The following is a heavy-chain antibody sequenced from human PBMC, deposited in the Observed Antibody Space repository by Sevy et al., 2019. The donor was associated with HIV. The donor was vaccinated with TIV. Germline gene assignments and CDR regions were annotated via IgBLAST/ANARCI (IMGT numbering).Heavy chain of an antibody. CDR2: ISGGGGST. D-gene: IGHD2-2*02. V-gene: IGHV3-23*01. Sequence: GGSLRLSCAASGFTFRMYAMSWVRQAPGKGLEWVSAISGGGGSTYYADSVKGRFTISRDNSKNTMFLQMNSLRAGDTAVYYCAKVGHCSSTTCYSIYYGMDVWGHRTTVTVSS. J-gene: IGHJ6*02. CDR1: GFTFRMYA. CDR3: AKVGHCSSTTCYSIYYGMDV.